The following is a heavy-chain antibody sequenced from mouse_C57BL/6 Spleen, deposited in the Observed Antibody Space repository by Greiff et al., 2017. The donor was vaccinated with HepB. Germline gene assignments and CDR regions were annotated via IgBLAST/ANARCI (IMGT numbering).Heavy chain of an antibody. Sequence: EVKLVESGGGLVKPGGSLKLSCAASGFTFSSYAMSWVRQTPEKRLEWVATISDGGSYTYYPDNVKGRFTISRDNAKNNLYLQMSHLKSEDTAMYYCASDGYYDYAMDYWGQGTSVTVSS. CDR1: GFTFSSYA. J-gene: IGHJ4*01. V-gene: IGHV5-4*03. CDR2: ISDGGSYT. D-gene: IGHD2-3*01. CDR3: ASDGYYDYAMDY.